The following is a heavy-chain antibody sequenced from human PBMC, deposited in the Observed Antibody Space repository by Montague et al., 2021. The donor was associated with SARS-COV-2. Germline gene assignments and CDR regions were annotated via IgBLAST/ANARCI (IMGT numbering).Heavy chain of an antibody. Sequence: SLRLSCAASGITFSSYAMHWVRQAPGKGLEWVAVISYDGSNKYXXXPXXXRFTISRDNSKNTLYLQMNSLRAKATAVYYCAREGLSGSYYGFLDYWGQGTLVTVSS. V-gene: IGHV3-30-3*01. CDR2: ISYDGSNK. J-gene: IGHJ4*02. CDR1: GITFSSYA. CDR3: AREGLSGSYYGFLDY. D-gene: IGHD3-10*01.